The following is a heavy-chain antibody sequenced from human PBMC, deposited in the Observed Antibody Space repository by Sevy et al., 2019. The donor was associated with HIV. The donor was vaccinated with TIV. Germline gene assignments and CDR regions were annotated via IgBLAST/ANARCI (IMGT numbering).Heavy chain of an antibody. CDR3: ATSGKLITTKAGGFDV. Sequence: ASVKVSCKASGFRFSSYSFSWVRQAPGQGLEWLGWISAFNGNTNSAQQLKDRVTITIDASRDTAYMELRSLRPDDTAVYYCATSGKLITTKAGGFDVWGQGTRVTVSS. CDR2: ISAFNGNT. V-gene: IGHV1-18*01. CDR1: GFRFSSYS. J-gene: IGHJ3*01. D-gene: IGHD3-10*01.